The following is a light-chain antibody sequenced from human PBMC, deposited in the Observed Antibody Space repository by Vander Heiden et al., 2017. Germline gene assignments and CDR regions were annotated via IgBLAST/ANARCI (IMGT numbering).Light chain of an antibody. V-gene: IGKV1-39*01. CDR2: AAS. Sequence: DIQMTQSPSSLSASVGDRVTITCRASQSISSYLNWYQQKPGKAPKLLIYAASSLQSGVPSRFSGSGSGTDFTLTISSLQPEDFATYYCQQSASTPGTFGHGTNVDIK. CDR1: QSISSY. CDR3: QQSASTPGT. J-gene: IGKJ3*01.